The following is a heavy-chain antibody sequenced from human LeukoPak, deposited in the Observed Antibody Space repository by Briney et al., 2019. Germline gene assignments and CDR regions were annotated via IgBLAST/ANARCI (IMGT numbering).Heavy chain of an antibody. CDR1: GFTFSSFD. J-gene: IGHJ4*02. Sequence: PGGSLRLSCAASGFTFSSFDMNWVRQAPGKGLEWVSYISNGDSTIYYADSVKGRFTISRDNAKNSLHLQMNSLRAEDTAVYYCARIGYSSGYYYDYWGQGTLVTVSS. V-gene: IGHV3-48*03. D-gene: IGHD3-22*01. CDR2: ISNGDSTI. CDR3: ARIGYSSGYYYDY.